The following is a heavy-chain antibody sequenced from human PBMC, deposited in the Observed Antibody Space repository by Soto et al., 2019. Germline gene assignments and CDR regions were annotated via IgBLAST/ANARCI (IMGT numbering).Heavy chain of an antibody. J-gene: IGHJ6*02. D-gene: IGHD5-18*01. Sequence: SETLSLTCTVSGGSISSYYWSWIRQPAGKGLEWIGRIYTSGSTNYNPSLKSRVTMSVDTSKNQFSLKLSSVTAADTAVYYCARDTPGNDDRRYSYGLSYHYFGMDVWGRGPTGTVS. V-gene: IGHV4-4*07. CDR2: IYTSGST. CDR1: GGSISSYY. CDR3: ARDTPGNDDRRYSYGLSYHYFGMDV.